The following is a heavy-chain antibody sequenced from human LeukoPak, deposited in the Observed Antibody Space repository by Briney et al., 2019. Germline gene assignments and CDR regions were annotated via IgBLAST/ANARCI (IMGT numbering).Heavy chain of an antibody. CDR1: GFTFSSYE. V-gene: IGHV3-48*03. Sequence: GGSLRLSCAASGFTFSSYEMNWVRQAPGKGLEWVSYISSSSSTIYYADSVKGRFTISRDNAKNSLYLQMNSLRAEDTAVYYCARDARAYCGGDCYPDYWGQGTLVTVSS. D-gene: IGHD2-21*02. CDR2: ISSSSSTI. CDR3: ARDARAYCGGDCYPDY. J-gene: IGHJ4*02.